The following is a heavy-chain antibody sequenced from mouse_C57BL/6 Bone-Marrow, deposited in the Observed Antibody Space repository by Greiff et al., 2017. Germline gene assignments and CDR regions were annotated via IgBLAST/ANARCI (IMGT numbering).Heavy chain of an antibody. V-gene: IGHV1-26*01. D-gene: IGHD2-3*01. CDR2: INPNNGGT. Sequence: EVQLQQSGPELVKPGASVKISCKASGYTFTDYYMNWVKQSHGKSLEWIGDINPNNGGTSYNQKFKGKATLTVDKSSSTAYMELRSLTSEDSAVYYCASPSDGYYDAMDYWGQGTSVTVSS. CDR1: GYTFTDYY. CDR3: ASPSDGYYDAMDY. J-gene: IGHJ4*01.